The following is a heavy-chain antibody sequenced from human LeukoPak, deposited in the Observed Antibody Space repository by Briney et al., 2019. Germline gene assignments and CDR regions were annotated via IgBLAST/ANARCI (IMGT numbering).Heavy chain of an antibody. J-gene: IGHJ4*02. CDR1: GGSISSYY. CDR2: IYTSGST. D-gene: IGHD1-1*01. Sequence: SETLSLTCTVSGGSISSYYWSWIRQPAGKGLEWIGRIYTSGSTNYNPSLKSRVTISVDRSKNQFSLKLSSVTAADTAVCYCASRRPTGSGDYWGQGTLVTVSS. V-gene: IGHV4-4*07. CDR3: ASRRPTGSGDY.